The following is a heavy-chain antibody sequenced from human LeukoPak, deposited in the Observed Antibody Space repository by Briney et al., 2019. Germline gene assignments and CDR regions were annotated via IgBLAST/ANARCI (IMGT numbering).Heavy chain of an antibody. Sequence: SSETLSLTCAVYGGSFSGYYWSWIRQPPGKGLEWIGEINHSGSTNYNPSLKSRVTISVDTSKNQFSLKLSFVTAADTAVYYCVYSSGWYYFDYWGQGTLVTVSS. CDR1: GGSFSGYY. J-gene: IGHJ4*02. V-gene: IGHV4-34*01. CDR2: INHSGST. CDR3: VYSSGWYYFDY. D-gene: IGHD6-19*01.